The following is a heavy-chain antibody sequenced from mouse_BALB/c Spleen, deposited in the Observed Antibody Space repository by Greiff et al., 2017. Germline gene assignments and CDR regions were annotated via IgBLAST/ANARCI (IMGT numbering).Heavy chain of an antibody. CDR2: ISYSGST. J-gene: IGHJ3*01. CDR1: GYSITSDYA. CDR3: ARSGLTMTY. V-gene: IGHV3-2*02. D-gene: IGHD3-1*01. Sequence: EVKLQESGPGLVKPSQSLSLTCTVTGYSITSDYAWNWIRQFPGNKLEWMGYISYSGSTSYNPSLKSRISITRDTSKNQFFLQLNSVTTEDTATYYCARSGLTMTYWGQGTLVTVSA.